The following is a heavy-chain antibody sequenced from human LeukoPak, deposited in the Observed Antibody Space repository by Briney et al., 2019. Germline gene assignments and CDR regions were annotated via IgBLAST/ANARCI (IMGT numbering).Heavy chain of an antibody. V-gene: IGHV1-18*01. CDR3: ATIAVSGTSLLYFFDN. D-gene: IGHD6-19*01. CDR1: GYNFISNG. J-gene: IGHJ4*02. Sequence: GASVTVSYKASGYNFISNGIVWVRQAPGQGLAGVGWVRHKTGKSNLTHKIQDRVTMTTVTATTTAYMGRRSLRSHGAAVYFCATIAVSGTSLLYFFDNWGQGTLVSVSS. CDR2: VRHKTGKS.